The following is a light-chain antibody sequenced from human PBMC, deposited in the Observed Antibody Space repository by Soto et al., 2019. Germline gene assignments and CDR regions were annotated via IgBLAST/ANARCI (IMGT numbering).Light chain of an antibody. CDR1: QSVSSN. CDR2: GAS. CDR3: QQYNKSPRT. J-gene: IGKJ1*01. Sequence: EIVMTQSPATLSVSPGERATLSCRASQSVSSNLAWYQQKPGQAPRLLIYGASTRATGIPARFSGSGSGTEFTLTLSSLQSEDFAVYYCQQYNKSPRTFGQGSKVDI. V-gene: IGKV3-15*01.